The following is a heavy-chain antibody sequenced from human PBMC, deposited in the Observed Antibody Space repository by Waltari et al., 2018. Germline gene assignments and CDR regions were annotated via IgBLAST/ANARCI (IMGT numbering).Heavy chain of an antibody. Sequence: QVQLQESGPGLVKPSQTLSLTCTVSGGSISSGSYYWSWIRQPAGKGLDWIGRIYTSGRTNYNSSLKSRVTISVDTSKNQFSLKLSFVTAADTAVYYCARGSNYGVIGWFDPWGQGTLVTVSS. V-gene: IGHV4-61*02. CDR1: GGSISSGSYY. J-gene: IGHJ5*02. D-gene: IGHD4-4*01. CDR2: IYTSGRT. CDR3: ARGSNYGVIGWFDP.